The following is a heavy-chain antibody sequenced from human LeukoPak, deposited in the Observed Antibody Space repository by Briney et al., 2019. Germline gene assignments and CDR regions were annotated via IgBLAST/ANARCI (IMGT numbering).Heavy chain of an antibody. D-gene: IGHD3-22*01. V-gene: IGHV4-38-2*02. CDR1: GYSISSGYY. J-gene: IGHJ6*03. CDR2: INHSGST. CDR3: ARTQIRYYYDSSGYWTRPRYYYYYMDV. Sequence: SETLSLTCTVSGYSISSGYYWGWIRQPPGKGLEWIGEINHSGSTNCNPSLKSRVTISVDTSKNQFSLKLSSVTAADTAVYYCARTQIRYYYDSSGYWTRPRYYYYYMDVWGKGTTVTISS.